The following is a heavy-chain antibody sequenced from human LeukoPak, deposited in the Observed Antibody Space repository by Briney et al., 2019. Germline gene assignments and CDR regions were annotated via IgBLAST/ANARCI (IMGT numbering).Heavy chain of an antibody. CDR1: GGTFSSYA. Sequence: SVKVSCKASGGTFSSYAISWVRQAPGQGLEWMGGIIPIFGTANYAQKFQGRVTITADESTSTAYMELSSLRSEDTAVYYCARAGWGYSSGWYSSFDYWGQGTLATVSS. V-gene: IGHV1-69*13. CDR2: IIPIFGTA. CDR3: ARAGWGYSSGWYSSFDY. D-gene: IGHD6-19*01. J-gene: IGHJ4*02.